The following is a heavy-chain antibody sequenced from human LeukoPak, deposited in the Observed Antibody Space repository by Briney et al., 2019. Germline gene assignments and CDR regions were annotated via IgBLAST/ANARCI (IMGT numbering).Heavy chain of an antibody. V-gene: IGHV4-59*12. CDR2: IYYSGST. D-gene: IGHD3-10*01. CDR3: ARRSITMVRGVIMPPYFDY. Sequence: SETLSLTCTVSGGSISSYYWSWIRQPPGKGLEWIGYIYYSGSTNYNPSLKSRVTISVDTSKNQFSLKLSSVTAADTAVYYCARRSITMVRGVIMPPYFDYWGQGTLVTVSS. J-gene: IGHJ4*02. CDR1: GGSISSYY.